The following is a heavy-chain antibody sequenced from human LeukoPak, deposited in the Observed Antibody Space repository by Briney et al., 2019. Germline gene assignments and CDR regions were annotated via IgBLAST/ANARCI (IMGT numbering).Heavy chain of an antibody. V-gene: IGHV1-18*01. J-gene: IGHJ4*02. CDR3: ATGIMIPAGFDY. CDR2: ISSYNNNT. D-gene: IGHD3-16*01. Sequence: ASVKVSCKASGYIFTRNGFSWVRQAPGRGFEWMGWISSYNNNTSYAKKLQGRVTMTGDTSTNTAYMELSSLRSEDTAVYYCATGIMIPAGFDYWGQGTLVTVSS. CDR1: GYIFTRNG.